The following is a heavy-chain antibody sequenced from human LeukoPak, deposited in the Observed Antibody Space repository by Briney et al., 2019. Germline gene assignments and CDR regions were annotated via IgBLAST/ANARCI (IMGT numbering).Heavy chain of an antibody. CDR1: GFTFSSSA. V-gene: IGHV3-30-3*01. Sequence: GGSLRLSCAASGFTFSSSAMHWVRQAPDKGLEWVAVISYDGSNKYYADSVKGRFTISRDNSKNTLYLQMNSLRAEDTAVYYCAKGQYSSSWTGDYWGQGTLVTVSS. J-gene: IGHJ4*02. CDR3: AKGQYSSSWTGDY. D-gene: IGHD6-13*01. CDR2: ISYDGSNK.